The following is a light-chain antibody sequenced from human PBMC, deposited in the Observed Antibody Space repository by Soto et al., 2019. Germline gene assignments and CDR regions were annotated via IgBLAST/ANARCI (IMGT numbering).Light chain of an antibody. V-gene: IGKV3-11*01. J-gene: IGKJ4*01. CDR3: QQRSNWPGLT. CDR1: QSVSSY. CDR2: DAS. Sequence: EIVLTQSPATLSLSPGERATLSCRASQSVSSYLAWYQQKPGQAPRLLIYDASNRATGIPARFSGSGSGTDFTLTIISLEPEEFAVYYCQQRSNWPGLTFGGGTKVEIK.